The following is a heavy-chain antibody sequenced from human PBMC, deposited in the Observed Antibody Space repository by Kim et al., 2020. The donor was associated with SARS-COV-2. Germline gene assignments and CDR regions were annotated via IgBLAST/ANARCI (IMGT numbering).Heavy chain of an antibody. J-gene: IGHJ6*02. CDR2: INPNSGGT. Sequence: ASVKVSCKASGYTFTGYYMHWVRQAPGQGLEWMGWINPNSGGTNYAQKFQGWVTMTRDTSISTAYMELSRLRSDDTAVYYCARECHIMVRGVVCMDVWGQGTTVTVSS. V-gene: IGHV1-2*04. D-gene: IGHD3-10*01. CDR3: ARECHIMVRGVVCMDV. CDR1: GYTFTGYY.